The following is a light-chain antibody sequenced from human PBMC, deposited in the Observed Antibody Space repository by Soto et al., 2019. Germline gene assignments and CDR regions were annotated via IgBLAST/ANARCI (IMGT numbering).Light chain of an antibody. V-gene: IGKV1-33*01. CDR3: QQYNSYSWT. Sequence: DIQVYKSPSSLYAAVVDRVTITCQASQDISNYLNWYQQKPGKAPKLLIYDASNLETGVPSRFSGSGSGTEFTLTISSLQPDDFATYSCQQYNSYSWTFGQGTKVDIK. CDR2: DAS. CDR1: QDISNY. J-gene: IGKJ1*01.